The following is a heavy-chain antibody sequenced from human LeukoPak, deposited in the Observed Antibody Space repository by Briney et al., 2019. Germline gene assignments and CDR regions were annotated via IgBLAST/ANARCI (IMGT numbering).Heavy chain of an antibody. D-gene: IGHD5-12*01. J-gene: IGHJ5*02. CDR3: ARVILATNWFDP. CDR1: GGSISGYY. V-gene: IGHV4-30-2*01. Sequence: ASETLSLTCTVSGGSISGYYWSWIRQPPGKGLEWIGYIYHSGSTYYNPSLKSRVTIPLDRSKNQFSLKLSSVTAADTAVYYCARVILATNWFDPWGQGTLVTVSS. CDR2: IYHSGST.